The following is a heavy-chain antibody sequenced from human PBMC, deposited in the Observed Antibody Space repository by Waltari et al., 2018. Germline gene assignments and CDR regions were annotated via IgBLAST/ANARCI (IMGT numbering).Heavy chain of an antibody. J-gene: IGHJ3*02. CDR2: INPNSGGT. V-gene: IGHV1-2*06. CDR3: ARGGLEGDAFDI. Sequence: QVQLVQSGAEVKKPGASVKVSCKASGYTFTGYYMHWVRQAPGQGLEWMVRINPNSGGTNYAQNFQGRVTMTRDTSISTAYMELSRLRSDDTAVYYCARGGLEGDAFDIWGQGTMVTVSS. CDR1: GYTFTGYY.